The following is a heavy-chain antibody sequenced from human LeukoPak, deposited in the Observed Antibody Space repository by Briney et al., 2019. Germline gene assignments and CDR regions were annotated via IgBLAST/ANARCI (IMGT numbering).Heavy chain of an antibody. CDR1: GGPISSYY. CDR3: ASFRGAVGEIVY. CDR2: IYYSGST. Sequence: PSETLSLTCTVSGGPISSYYWSWIRQPPGKGLEWIGYIYYSGSTNYNPSLKSRVTISVDTSKNQFSLKLSSVTAADTAVYYCASFRGAVGEIVYWGQGTLVTVSS. V-gene: IGHV4-59*01. J-gene: IGHJ4*02. D-gene: IGHD3-16*01.